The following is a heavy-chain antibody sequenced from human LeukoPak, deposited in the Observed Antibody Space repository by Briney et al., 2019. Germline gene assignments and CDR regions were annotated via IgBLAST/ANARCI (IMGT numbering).Heavy chain of an antibody. CDR1: GVSISSYY. CDR2: IYYSGST. CDR3: AREGVGGLYFDY. J-gene: IGHJ4*02. V-gene: IGHV4-59*12. D-gene: IGHD3-10*01. Sequence: KPSETLSLTCTVSGVSISSYYWSWIRQPPGKGLEWIGYIYYSGSTNYNPSLKSRVTISVDTSKNQFSLKLNSVTAADTAVYYCAREGVGGLYFDYWGQGTLVTVSS.